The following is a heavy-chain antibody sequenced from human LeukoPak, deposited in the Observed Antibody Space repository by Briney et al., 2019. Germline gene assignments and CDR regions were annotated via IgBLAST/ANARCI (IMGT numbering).Heavy chain of an antibody. Sequence: GGSLRLSCAASGFTFSSYGMHWVRQAPGKGLEWVAFIRYDGSNKYYADSVRGRFTISRDNSKNTLYLQMNSLRAEDTAVYYCAREDSGYRDGWAYFRHWGQGTLVTVSS. CDR3: AREDSGYRDGWAYFRH. V-gene: IGHV3-30*02. CDR2: IRYDGSNK. D-gene: IGHD5-12*01. CDR1: GFTFSSYG. J-gene: IGHJ1*01.